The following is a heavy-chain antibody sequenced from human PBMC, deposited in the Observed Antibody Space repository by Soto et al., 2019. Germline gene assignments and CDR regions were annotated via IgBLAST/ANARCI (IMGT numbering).Heavy chain of an antibody. CDR1: GYTFTSYG. CDR2: ISAYNGNT. D-gene: IGHD3-3*01. V-gene: IGHV1-18*04. CDR3: ARKRDFWSGYYVDY. J-gene: IGHJ4*02. Sequence: ASVKVSCKTSGYTFTSYGINWVRQAPGQGLEWMGWISAYNGNTNYAQKLQGRVTMTTDTSTSTAYMELRSLRSDDTAVYYCARKRDFWSGYYVDYWGQGTLVTVSS.